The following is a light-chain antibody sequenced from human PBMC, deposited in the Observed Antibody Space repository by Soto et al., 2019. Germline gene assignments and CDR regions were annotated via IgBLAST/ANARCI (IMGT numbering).Light chain of an antibody. J-gene: IGKJ3*01. CDR1: QDIGTF. Sequence: DFQMTQSPSSLSASVGDRVTISCRASQDIGTFLNWYQQKPGKPPNLLIYAASNLLSGVSSRFSGSGSGTDFPLTIRSLQPEDFATYYCQQSYSTPQITFGPGTKVDMK. CDR3: QQSYSTPQIT. V-gene: IGKV1-39*01. CDR2: AAS.